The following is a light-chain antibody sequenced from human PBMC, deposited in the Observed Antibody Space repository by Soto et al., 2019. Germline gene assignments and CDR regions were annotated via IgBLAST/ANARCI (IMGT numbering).Light chain of an antibody. CDR3: HQYYSVPPT. CDR1: QTILSTSNNKHY. V-gene: IGKV4-1*01. Sequence: DIVMTQSPDSLAVSLGERVTISCKSSQTILSTSNNKHYLAWFRQKPGQPPKLLIYWASTRESGVPDRFSGGGSGTDFTLTITILQAEDVAIYSCHQYYSVPPTFGQGTRLEIK. J-gene: IGKJ5*01. CDR2: WAS.